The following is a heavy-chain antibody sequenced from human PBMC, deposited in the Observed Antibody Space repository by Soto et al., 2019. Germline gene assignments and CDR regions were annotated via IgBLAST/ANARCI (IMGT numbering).Heavy chain of an antibody. V-gene: IGHV3-30-3*01. CDR2: ISYDGSNK. J-gene: IGHJ5*02. CDR3: ASTIYGDYPNWFDP. Sequence: PGGSLRLWWAASGFTFSGYGVRWVRQAPGKGLEWVAVISYDGSNKYYADSVKGRFTISRDNSKNTLYLQMNSLRAEDTAVYYCASTIYGDYPNWFDPWGQGTLVTV. D-gene: IGHD4-17*01. CDR1: GFTFSGYG.